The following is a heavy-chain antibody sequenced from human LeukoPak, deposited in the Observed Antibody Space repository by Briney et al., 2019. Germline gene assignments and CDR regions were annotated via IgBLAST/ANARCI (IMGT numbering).Heavy chain of an antibody. CDR3: AVTKYSSSWYDYYHYYGMDV. J-gene: IGHJ6*04. Sequence: SVKVSCKASGGTFSSYAISWVRQAPGQGLEWMGGIIPIFGTANYAQKFQGRVTITADESTSTAYMELSSLRSEDTAVYYCAVTKYSSSWYDYYHYYGMDVWGKGTTVTVSS. CDR1: GGTFSSYA. D-gene: IGHD6-13*01. CDR2: IIPIFGTA. V-gene: IGHV1-69*13.